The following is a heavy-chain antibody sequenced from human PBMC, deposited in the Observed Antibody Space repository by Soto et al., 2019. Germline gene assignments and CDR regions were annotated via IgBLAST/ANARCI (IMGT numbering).Heavy chain of an antibody. V-gene: IGHV3-23*01. CDR1: GFTFSSYA. D-gene: IGHD3-3*01. J-gene: IGHJ2*01. CDR2: ISGSGGST. CDR3: AIDRNYDFWSGYYPFNL. Sequence: GGSLRLSCAASGFTFSSYAMSWVRQAPGKGLEWVSAISGSGGSTYYADSVKGRFTISRDNSKNTLYLQMNSLRAEDTAVYYCAIDRNYDFWSGYYPFNLWGSGTLVTVSS.